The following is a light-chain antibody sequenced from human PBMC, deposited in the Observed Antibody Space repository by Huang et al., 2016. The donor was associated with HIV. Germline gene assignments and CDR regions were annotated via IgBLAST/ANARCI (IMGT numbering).Light chain of an antibody. CDR3: HQYNNWLLS. J-gene: IGKJ4*01. CDR1: RSVSTN. CDR2: GYS. V-gene: IGKV3-15*01. Sequence: EIVMTQSPATLSVSPGERVTLSCRANRSVSTNLAWYQQRPGQAHRLLIYGYSTRAPGIPARFSGSGSGTDFSLTISSLQSEDFALYYCHQYNNWLLSFGGGTRVDI.